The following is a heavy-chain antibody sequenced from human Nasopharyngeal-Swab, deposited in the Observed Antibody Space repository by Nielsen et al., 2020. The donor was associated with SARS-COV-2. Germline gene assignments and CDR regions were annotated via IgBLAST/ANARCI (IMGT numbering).Heavy chain of an antibody. D-gene: IGHD1-14*01. Sequence: GGSLRLSCAASGFTFSRYWMHWVRQVPGKGLVWVSRIDTDGSTTDHADSVKGRFTISRDNAKNTLYLQMNSLRAEDTAVYYCAKGGTSGYLEPYYFDYWGQGTLVTVSS. CDR3: AKGGTSGYLEPYYFDY. CDR2: IDTDGSTT. J-gene: IGHJ4*02. V-gene: IGHV3-74*01. CDR1: GFTFSRYW.